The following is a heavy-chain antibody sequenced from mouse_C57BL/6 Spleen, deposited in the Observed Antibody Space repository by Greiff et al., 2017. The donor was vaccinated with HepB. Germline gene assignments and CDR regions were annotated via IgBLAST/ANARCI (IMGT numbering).Heavy chain of an antibody. V-gene: IGHV1-85*01. J-gene: IGHJ2*01. D-gene: IGHD4-1*01. CDR2: IYPRDGST. Sequence: VQLVESGPELVKPGASVKLSCKASGYTFTSYDINWVKQRPGQGLEWIGWIYPRDGSTKYNEKFKGKATLTVDTSSSTAYMELHSLTSEDSAVYFCARRWDDDYWGQGTTLTVSS. CDR1: GYTFTSYD. CDR3: ARRWDDDY.